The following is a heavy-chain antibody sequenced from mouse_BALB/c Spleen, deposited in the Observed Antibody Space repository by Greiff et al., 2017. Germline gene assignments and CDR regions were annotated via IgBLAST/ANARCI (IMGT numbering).Heavy chain of an antibody. V-gene: IGHV1-87*01. CDR3: ARGGLYDGYQAWFAY. Sequence: VQLQQSGAELARPGASVKLSCKASGYTFTSYWMQWVKQRPGQGLEWIGAIYPGDGDTRYTQKFKGKATLTADKSSSTAYMQLSSLASEDSAVYYCARGGLYDGYQAWFAYWGQGTLVTVSA. J-gene: IGHJ3*01. CDR2: IYPGDGDT. CDR1: GYTFTSYW. D-gene: IGHD2-3*01.